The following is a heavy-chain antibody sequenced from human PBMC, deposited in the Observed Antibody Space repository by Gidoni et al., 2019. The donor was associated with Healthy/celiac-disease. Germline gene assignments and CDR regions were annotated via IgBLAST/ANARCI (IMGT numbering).Heavy chain of an antibody. CDR2: ISYDGSNK. CDR1: GFTFSSYA. D-gene: IGHD3-22*01. J-gene: IGHJ4*02. V-gene: IGHV3-30*01. Sequence: QVQLVESGGGVVQPGRSLRLSCAASGFTFSSYAMHWVRQAPGKGLEWVAVISYDGSNKYYADSVKGRFTISRDNSKNTLYLQMNSLRAEDTAVYYCARVHFRSGYYSGLDYWGQGTLVTVSS. CDR3: ARVHFRSGYYSGLDY.